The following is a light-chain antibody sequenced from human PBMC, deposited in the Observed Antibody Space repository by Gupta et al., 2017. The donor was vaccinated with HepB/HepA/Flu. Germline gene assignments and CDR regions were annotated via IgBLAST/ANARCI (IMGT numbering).Light chain of an antibody. CDR3: RLVNNFMCT. CDR1: QGISSA. CDR2: DAS. V-gene: IGKV1D-13*01. Sequence: GDRVTITCRTSQGISSALAWYQQRPGKAPRLLIYDASSLESGVPSRFSGSGSGSDFTLTIISLQPQDSATYFCRLVNNFMCTFGQGTKLEIK. J-gene: IGKJ2*02.